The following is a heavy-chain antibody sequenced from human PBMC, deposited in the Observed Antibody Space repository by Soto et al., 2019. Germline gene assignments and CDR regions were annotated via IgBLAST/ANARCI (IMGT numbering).Heavy chain of an antibody. Sequence: SQTLSLTCAISGDSVSSNSAAWNWIRQSPSRGLEWLGRTYYRSKWYNDYAVSVKSRITINPDTSKNQFSLQLNSVTPEDTAVYYCARGLEYSSSSSYYYYGMDVWGQGTTVTVSS. V-gene: IGHV6-1*01. CDR1: GDSVSSNSAA. CDR3: ARGLEYSSSSSYYYYGMDV. CDR2: TYYRSKWYN. D-gene: IGHD6-6*01. J-gene: IGHJ6*02.